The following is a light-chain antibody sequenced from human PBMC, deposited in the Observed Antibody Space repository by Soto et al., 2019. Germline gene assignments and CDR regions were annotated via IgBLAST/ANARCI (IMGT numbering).Light chain of an antibody. CDR3: QQFNNYPLIT. V-gene: IGKV1D-13*01. J-gene: IGKJ5*01. CDR2: DAS. Sequence: AIQLTQAPSSLSASLGDRVTITCRASQGISSALAWYQQKPGKAPKLLIYDASSLESGVPSRFSGSGSGTDFTLTISSLQPEDFATYYCQQFNNYPLITFGQGTRLEI. CDR1: QGISSA.